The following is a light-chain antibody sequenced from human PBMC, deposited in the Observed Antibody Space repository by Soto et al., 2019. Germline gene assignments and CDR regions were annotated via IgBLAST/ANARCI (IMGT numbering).Light chain of an antibody. CDR1: QSVSRN. CDR3: QQYGDSTRT. CDR2: AAS. J-gene: IGKJ5*01. Sequence: EIVMTQSPATLSVSPGERATLSCRASQSVSRNLAWYQQKPGQAPRLLIYAASTRATGVPARFSGSGSGTDGTLTIARLENEDCAVYYCQQYGDSTRTFGQGTRLEIK. V-gene: IGKV3-15*01.